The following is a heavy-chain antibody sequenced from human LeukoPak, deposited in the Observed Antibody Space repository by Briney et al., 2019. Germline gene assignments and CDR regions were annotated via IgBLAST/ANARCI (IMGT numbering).Heavy chain of an antibody. V-gene: IGHV4-39*07. CDR2: IYYSGST. D-gene: IGHD6-19*01. J-gene: IGHJ4*02. Sequence: SETLSLTCTASGGSISSSSYYWGWIRQPPGKGLEWIGSIYYSGSTYYNPSLKSRVTISVDTSKNQFSLKLSSVTAADTAVYYCARVGSGWSHDYWGQGTLVTVSS. CDR3: ARVGSGWSHDY. CDR1: GGSISSSSYY.